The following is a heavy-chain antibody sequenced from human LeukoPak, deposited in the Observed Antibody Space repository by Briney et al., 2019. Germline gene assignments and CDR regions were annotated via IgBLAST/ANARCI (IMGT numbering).Heavy chain of an antibody. CDR3: AKSTTVGNYDARGLDY. CDR2: IGGGGSIT. D-gene: IGHD4/OR15-4a*01. Sequence: GGSLRLSRAASGFTFSSYAMTWVRQAPGKGLEWVSAIGGGGSITYYADSVKGRFTISRDNSKNTLYLQMNSLRDEDTATYYCAKSTTVGNYDARGLDYWGQGTLVTVSS. V-gene: IGHV3-23*01. CDR1: GFTFSSYA. J-gene: IGHJ4*02.